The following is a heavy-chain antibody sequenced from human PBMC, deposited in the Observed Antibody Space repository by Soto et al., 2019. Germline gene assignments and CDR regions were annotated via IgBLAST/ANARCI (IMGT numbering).Heavy chain of an antibody. J-gene: IGHJ4*02. Sequence: QPGGSLRLSCAASGFTFSSYGMHWVRQAPGKGLEWVAVISYDGSNKYYADSVKGRFTISRDNSKNTLYLQMNSLRAEDTAVYYCAKDYYDSSGPLDYWGQGTLVTVSS. CDR1: GFTFSSYG. CDR3: AKDYYDSSGPLDY. V-gene: IGHV3-30*18. D-gene: IGHD3-22*01. CDR2: ISYDGSNK.